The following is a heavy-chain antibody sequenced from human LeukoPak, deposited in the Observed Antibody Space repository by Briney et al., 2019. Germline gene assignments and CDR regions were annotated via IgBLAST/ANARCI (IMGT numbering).Heavy chain of an antibody. Sequence: GRSLRLSCAASGFTFSSYGMHWVRQVSGKGLGWVAVISYDGSNKYYAGSVKGRFTISRDNSKNTLYLQMNSLRAEDTAVYYCAKDGVPVRMDVWGQGTTVTVSS. D-gene: IGHD3-3*01. V-gene: IGHV3-30*18. CDR3: AKDGVPVRMDV. CDR1: GFTFSSYG. CDR2: ISYDGSNK. J-gene: IGHJ6*02.